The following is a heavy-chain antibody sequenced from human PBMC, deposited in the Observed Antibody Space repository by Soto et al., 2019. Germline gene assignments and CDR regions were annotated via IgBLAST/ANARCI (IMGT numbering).Heavy chain of an antibody. J-gene: IGHJ6*02. CDR1: GFPQSRYR. V-gene: IGHV3-7*03. Sequence: SDAPSGFPQSRYRMSWVHQTNGKGLEWVANIKQDGSEKYYVDSVKGRFTISRDNAKNSLYLQMNSLRAEDTAVYYCARRRCRDGSSWFFYYYYGMAVWGHGTSVIVS. CDR2: IKQDGSEK. D-gene: IGHD6-13*01. CDR3: ARRRCRDGSSWFFYYYYGMAV.